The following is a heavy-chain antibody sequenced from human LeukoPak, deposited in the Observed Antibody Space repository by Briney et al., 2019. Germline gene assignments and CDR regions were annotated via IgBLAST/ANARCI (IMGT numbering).Heavy chain of an antibody. V-gene: IGHV4-39*01. D-gene: IGHD6-19*01. CDR3: ARHAEYNSGWHFYLDH. Sequence: SSETLSLTCTVSGVSTTNGIYYWAWIRQPPGKGLEWIGSVHNVGSTYYNLSLRSRVTMSIDTSKNQFSLRLNSVTTADTAVYYCARHAEYNSGWHFYLDHWGQGILVTVSS. J-gene: IGHJ4*02. CDR1: GVSTTNGIYY. CDR2: VHNVGST.